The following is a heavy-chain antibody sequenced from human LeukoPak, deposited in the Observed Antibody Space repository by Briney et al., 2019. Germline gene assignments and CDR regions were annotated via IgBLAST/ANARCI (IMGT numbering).Heavy chain of an antibody. Sequence: VSCKASGYTFTSYGISWVRQAPGQGLEWMGWISAYNGNTNYAQKLQGRVTMTTDTSTSTAYMELRSLRSDDTAVYYCARGMVGYYDSSGYYHNWFDPWGXXXXXXXSS. CDR3: ARGMVGYYDSSGYYHNWFDP. D-gene: IGHD3-22*01. J-gene: IGHJ5*02. CDR2: ISAYNGNT. V-gene: IGHV1-18*01. CDR1: GYTFTSYG.